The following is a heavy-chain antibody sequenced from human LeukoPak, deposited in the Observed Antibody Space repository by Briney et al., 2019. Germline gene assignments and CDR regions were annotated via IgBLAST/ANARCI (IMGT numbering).Heavy chain of an antibody. CDR2: ISSSSSYI. Sequence: GGSLRLSCAASGFTISSYSWNWVRQAPGKGLEWVSSISSSSSYIYYADSVKGRFTISRDNAKNSLYLQMNSLRAEDTAVYYCARDSGYYFDYWGQGTLVTVSS. CDR1: GFTISSYS. V-gene: IGHV3-21*01. J-gene: IGHJ4*02. D-gene: IGHD3-10*01. CDR3: ARDSGYYFDY.